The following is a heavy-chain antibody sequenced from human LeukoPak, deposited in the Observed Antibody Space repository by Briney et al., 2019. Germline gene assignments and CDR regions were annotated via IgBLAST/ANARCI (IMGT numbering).Heavy chain of an antibody. D-gene: IGHD6-13*01. CDR3: ARGLGYSSDY. CDR2: ISSSGYTT. J-gene: IGHJ4*02. V-gene: IGHV3-48*03. CDR1: GFTFSSYE. Sequence: GGSLRLSCAASGFTFSSYEMNWVRQAPGKGLEWVSYISSSGYTTYYADSVKGRFTTSRDNAKNSLYLQMNSLRAEDTAVYYCARGLGYSSDYWAQGTLVTVSS.